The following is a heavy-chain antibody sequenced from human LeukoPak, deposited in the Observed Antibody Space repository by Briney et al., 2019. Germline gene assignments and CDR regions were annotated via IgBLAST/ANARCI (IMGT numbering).Heavy chain of an antibody. Sequence: ASVKVSCKASGYTFTSYDINWVRQATGQGLEWMGWMNPNSGNTGYAQKFQGRVTITRNTSISTAYMELNSLRSEDTAVYYCARGSRWFGELLRWGQGTLVTVSS. CDR1: GYTFTSYD. CDR2: MNPNSGNT. J-gene: IGHJ4*02. D-gene: IGHD3-10*01. V-gene: IGHV1-8*03. CDR3: ARGSRWFGELLR.